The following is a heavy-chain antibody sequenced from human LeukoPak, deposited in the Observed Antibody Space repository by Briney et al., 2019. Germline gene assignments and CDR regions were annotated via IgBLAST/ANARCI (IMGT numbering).Heavy chain of an antibody. D-gene: IGHD6-19*01. V-gene: IGHV1-46*01. CDR3: ARDSSLSRLAIYYMDV. Sequence: ASVKVSCKASGYTLTSYYMHWVRQAPGQGLEWMGIINPSGGSTSYAQKFQGRVTMTRDTSTSTVYMELSSLRSEDTAVYYCARDSSLSRLAIYYMDVWGKGTTVTVSS. J-gene: IGHJ6*03. CDR1: GYTLTSYY. CDR2: INPSGGST.